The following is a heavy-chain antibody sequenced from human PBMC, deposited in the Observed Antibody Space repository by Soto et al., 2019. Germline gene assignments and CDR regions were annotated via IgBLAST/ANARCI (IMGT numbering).Heavy chain of an antibody. CDR3: SKTGLWWAAAAGSWFDP. D-gene: IGHD6-13*01. V-gene: IGHV1-18*01. Sequence: AASVKVSCKASGYTFTSYGISWVRQAPGQGVEGMGWISAYNGNTNYTQKLQGRVTMTTDTSTRTAYMELRSLRSDDTAVYYFSKTGLWWAAAAGSWFDPWGQGTLVTVSS. J-gene: IGHJ5*02. CDR1: GYTFTSYG. CDR2: ISAYNGNT.